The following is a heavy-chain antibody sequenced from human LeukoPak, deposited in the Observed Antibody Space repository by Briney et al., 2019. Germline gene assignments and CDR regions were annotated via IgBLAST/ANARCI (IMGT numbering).Heavy chain of an antibody. D-gene: IGHD2-15*01. V-gene: IGHV3-7*01. CDR2: INQDGSEK. CDR3: AREAGYCSGGSCYYLGAFDI. Sequence: PGGSLRLSCAASGFTFSSYWMSWVRQAPGKGLEWVANINQDGSEKYYVDSVKGRFTISRDNAKNSLYLQMNSLRAEDTAVYYCAREAGYCSGGSCYYLGAFDIWGQGTMVTVS. CDR1: GFTFSSYW. J-gene: IGHJ3*02.